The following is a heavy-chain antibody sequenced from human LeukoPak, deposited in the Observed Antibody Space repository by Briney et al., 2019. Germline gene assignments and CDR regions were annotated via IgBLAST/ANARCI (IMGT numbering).Heavy chain of an antibody. D-gene: IGHD3-22*01. V-gene: IGHV3-7*01. Sequence: AGGSLRLSCAASGFIFSSYWMSWVRQAPGKGLEWVANIKQDGSEKYYVDSIKGRFTISRDNAKNSLYLQMNSLRGEDTAVYYCARGSDSSGYRSLGYWGQGTLVTVSS. CDR1: GFIFSSYW. CDR3: ARGSDSSGYRSLGY. J-gene: IGHJ4*02. CDR2: IKQDGSEK.